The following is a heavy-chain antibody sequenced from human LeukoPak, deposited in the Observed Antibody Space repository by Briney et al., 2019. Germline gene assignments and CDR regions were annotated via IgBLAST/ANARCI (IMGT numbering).Heavy chain of an antibody. J-gene: IGHJ4*02. CDR2: TYYRSKWYN. CDR3: ARIVEADNWNPGGGYYFDY. V-gene: IGHV6-1*01. Sequence: SQTLSLTCAISGDSVSSNSAAWNWIRQSPSRGLEWLGSTYYRSKWYNDYAVSVKSRITINPDTSENQFSLQLNSVTPEDTAVYYCARIVEADNWNPGGGYYFDYWGQGTLVTVSS. CDR1: GDSVSSNSAA. D-gene: IGHD1-1*01.